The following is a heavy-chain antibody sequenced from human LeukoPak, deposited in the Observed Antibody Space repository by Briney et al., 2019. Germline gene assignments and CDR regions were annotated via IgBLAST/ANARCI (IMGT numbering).Heavy chain of an antibody. V-gene: IGHV3-21*01. CDR3: ARGSSNIAARNNWFDP. CDR2: ISTSSSYI. J-gene: IGHJ5*02. CDR1: GFTFSTNS. D-gene: IGHD6-6*01. Sequence: GGSLRLSCAASGFTFSTNSMNWLRQAPGKGLEWVSSISTSSSYINYADSVKGRFTISRDNAKNSLYLQMNTLRAEDTAVYYCARGSSNIAARNNWFDPWGQGTLVTVSS.